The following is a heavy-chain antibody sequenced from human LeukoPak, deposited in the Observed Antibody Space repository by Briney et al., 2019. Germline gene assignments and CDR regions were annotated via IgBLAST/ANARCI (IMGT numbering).Heavy chain of an antibody. CDR1: GGSISSSSYY. CDR3: ARHYSPFMITFGGVMSPDY. CDR2: IYYSGST. Sequence: KPSETLSLTCTVSGGSISSSSYYWGWIRQPPGKGLEWIGSIYYSGSTYYNPSLKSRVTISVDTSKNQFSLKLSSVTAADTAVYYCARHYSPFMITFGGVMSPDYWGQGTLVTVSS. V-gene: IGHV4-39*01. D-gene: IGHD3-16*01. J-gene: IGHJ4*02.